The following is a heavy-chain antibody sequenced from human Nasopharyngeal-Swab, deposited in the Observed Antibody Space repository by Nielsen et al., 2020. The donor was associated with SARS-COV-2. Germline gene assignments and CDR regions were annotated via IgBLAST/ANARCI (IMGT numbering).Heavy chain of an antibody. CDR3: AKWTPMPDGFYYFLDV. Sequence: SLKISCAASGFTFRDYAMHWVRQAPGKGLEWVSSIGWNSATMGYADSVKGRFTISRDNARNYLYLQMNSLRVDDTALYYCAKWTPMPDGFYYFLDVWGQGTAVTVSS. CDR1: GFTFRDYA. V-gene: IGHV3-9*01. CDR2: IGWNSATM. D-gene: IGHD2-2*01. J-gene: IGHJ6*02.